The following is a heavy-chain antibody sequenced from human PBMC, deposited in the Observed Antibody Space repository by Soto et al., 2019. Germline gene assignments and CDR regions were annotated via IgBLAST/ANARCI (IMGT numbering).Heavy chain of an antibody. Sequence: EVQLVESGGGLVQPGGSLRLSCAASGFAFSSYWVHWVRQAPGKGLVWVSRINIDGSTTSYADSVRGRFTISRDNAKNTLYLLMNSLRAEDTAVYYCARVRNGDWYFDSWGQGTLVTVSS. D-gene: IGHD4-17*01. CDR2: INIDGSTT. CDR1: GFAFSSYW. CDR3: ARVRNGDWYFDS. J-gene: IGHJ4*02. V-gene: IGHV3-74*01.